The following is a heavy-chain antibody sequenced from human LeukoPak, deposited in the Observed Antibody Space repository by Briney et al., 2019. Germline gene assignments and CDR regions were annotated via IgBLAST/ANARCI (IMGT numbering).Heavy chain of an antibody. CDR1: GVTFSSYA. D-gene: IGHD7-27*01. CDR2: ISYDGSNK. J-gene: IGHJ4*02. V-gene: IGHV3-30-3*01. CDR3: ARSSPREAGDHYFDY. Sequence: GRALRLSCAASGVTFSSYAMHWVRQAPGKGLEWVAVISYDGSNKYYADSVKGRFTISRDNSKNTLYLQMNSLRAEDTAVCYCARSSPREAGDHYFDYWGQGTLVTVSS.